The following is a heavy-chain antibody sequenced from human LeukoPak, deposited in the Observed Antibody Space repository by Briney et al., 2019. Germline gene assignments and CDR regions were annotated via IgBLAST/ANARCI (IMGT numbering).Heavy chain of an antibody. V-gene: IGHV1-2*02. CDR2: INPNSGGT. CDR1: GYSFNDKY. Sequence: ASVKVSCKASGYSFNDKYLHWVRQAPGQGLEWMGSINPNSGGTNYAQKFQGRVTMTTDTSMSTAYMELSRLTSDDTAVYYCARAGGRSWFDPWGQGALVTVSS. J-gene: IGHJ5*02. CDR3: ARAGGRSWFDP.